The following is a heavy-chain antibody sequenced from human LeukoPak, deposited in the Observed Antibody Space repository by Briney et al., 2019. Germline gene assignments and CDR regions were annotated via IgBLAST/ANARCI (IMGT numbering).Heavy chain of an antibody. CDR3: AKDMGGRCAHYMDV. D-gene: IGHD1-26*01. Sequence: GGSLRLSCAASGFSFSSYSMNWVRQAPGKGLEWVSSISSGGSYIFYADSVKGRLSISRDNAKNSLYLQMNSLRAEDTALYYCAKDMGGRCAHYMDVWGKGTTVTISS. CDR2: ISSGGSYI. CDR1: GFSFSSYS. V-gene: IGHV3-21*04. J-gene: IGHJ6*03.